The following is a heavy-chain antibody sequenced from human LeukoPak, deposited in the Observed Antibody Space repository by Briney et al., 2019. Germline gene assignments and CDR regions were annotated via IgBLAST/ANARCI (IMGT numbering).Heavy chain of an antibody. CDR2: IDSGGST. CDR3: ARTYGDYDYYYGMDV. V-gene: IGHV3-66*01. CDR1: GITVSSHY. Sequence: GGSLRLSCAASGITVSSHYMTWVRQAPGKGLEWVSVIDSGGSTNSADSVKGRFSVSRDNSKNTLYLQTNSLRVEDTAVYYCARTYGDYDYYYGMDVWGQGTTVTVSS. J-gene: IGHJ6*01. D-gene: IGHD4-17*01.